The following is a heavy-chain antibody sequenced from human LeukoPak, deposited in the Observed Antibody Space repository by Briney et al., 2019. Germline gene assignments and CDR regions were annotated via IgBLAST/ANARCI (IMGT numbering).Heavy chain of an antibody. Sequence: SETLSLTCTVSGGSISSYYWSWIRQPPGKGLEWIGYLYYSGSTNYNPSLKNRVTISVDTSKNQFSLKLSSVTAADTAVYYCATTMATITYDAFDIWGQGTMVTVSS. V-gene: IGHV4-59*12. D-gene: IGHD5-24*01. CDR2: LYYSGST. CDR3: ATTMATITYDAFDI. J-gene: IGHJ3*02. CDR1: GGSISSYY.